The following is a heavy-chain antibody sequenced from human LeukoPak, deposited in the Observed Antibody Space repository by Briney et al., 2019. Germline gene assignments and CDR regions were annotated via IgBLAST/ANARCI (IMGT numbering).Heavy chain of an antibody. CDR1: GYALRNDW. V-gene: IGHV3-7*01. J-gene: IGHJ4*02. D-gene: IGHD5-24*01. Sequence: PGGSLRLSCVVSGYALRNDWMVWVRQAPGKGLEWVATGKEDETEKDYVDSVRGRFTIFTDNAKNSLYLQMNSLRPEDTAVYYCAKNNGWIQLGDWGQGTLVTVSS. CDR2: GKEDETEK. CDR3: AKNNGWIQLGD.